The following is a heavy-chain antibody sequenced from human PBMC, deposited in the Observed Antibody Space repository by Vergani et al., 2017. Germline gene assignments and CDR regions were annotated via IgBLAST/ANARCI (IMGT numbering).Heavy chain of an antibody. V-gene: IGHV1-46*03. CDR2: INPSGGST. CDR3: ARGSRYYDSSGGFDY. CDR1: GYPFTSYY. J-gene: IGHJ4*02. D-gene: IGHD3-22*01. Sequence: QVQLVQSGAEVKKPGASVKVSCKASGYPFTSYYMHWVRQAPGQGLEWMGIINPSGGSTSYAQKFQGRVTMTRDTSTSTVYMELSSLRSEDTAVYYCARGSRYYDSSGGFDYWGQGTLVTVSS.